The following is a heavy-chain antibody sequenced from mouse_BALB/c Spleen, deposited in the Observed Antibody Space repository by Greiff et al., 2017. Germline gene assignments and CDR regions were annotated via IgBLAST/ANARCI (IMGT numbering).Heavy chain of an antibody. CDR3: ARELRLYFDY. V-gene: IGHV2-9*02. D-gene: IGHD1-2*01. Sequence: VMLVESGPGLVAPSQSLSITCTVSGFSLTSYGVHWVRQPPGKGLEWLGVIWAGGSTNYNSALMSRLSISKDNSKSQVFLKMNSLQTDDTAMYYCARELRLYFDYWGQGTTLTVSS. J-gene: IGHJ2*01. CDR2: IWAGGST. CDR1: GFSLTSYG.